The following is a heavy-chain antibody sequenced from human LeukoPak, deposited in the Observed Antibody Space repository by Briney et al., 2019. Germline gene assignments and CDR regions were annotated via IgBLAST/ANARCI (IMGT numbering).Heavy chain of an antibody. D-gene: IGHD4-17*01. CDR3: ARYGGKDYGALFDP. CDR1: GGSFSGYY. Sequence: SETLSLTCAVYGGSFSGYYWSWIRQPPGKGLEWIGEINHSGSTNYNPSLKSRVTISVDTSKNQFSLKLSSVTAADTAVYYCARYGGKDYGALFDPWGQGTLVTVSP. J-gene: IGHJ5*02. CDR2: INHSGST. V-gene: IGHV4-34*01.